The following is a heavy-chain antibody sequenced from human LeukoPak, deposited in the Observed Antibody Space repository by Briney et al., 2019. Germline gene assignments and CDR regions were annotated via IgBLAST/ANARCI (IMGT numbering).Heavy chain of an antibody. D-gene: IGHD6-19*01. CDR3: TTNGWYCLDH. J-gene: IGHJ1*01. CDR2: IHHRGGT. CDR1: GGSISSDNW. Sequence: PSETLSLTCAVSGGSISSDNWWSWVRQPPRKRLEWIGEIHHRGGTNYNPSLQSRVTISVDKSNNHFSLRLTSVTAADTAVYYCTTNGWYCLDHWGQGALVTVSS. V-gene: IGHV4-4*02.